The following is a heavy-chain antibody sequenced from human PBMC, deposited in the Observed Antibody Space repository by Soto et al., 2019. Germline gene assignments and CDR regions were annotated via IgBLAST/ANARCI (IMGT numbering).Heavy chain of an antibody. D-gene: IGHD2-2*01. J-gene: IGHJ6*02. CDR3: TSPNIVVVPATRGGMDV. Sequence: GGSLRLSCAASGFTFSGSAMHWVRQASRKGLEWVGRIRSKANSYATAYAASVKGRFTISRDGSKNTAYLQMNSLKTEDTAVYYCTSPNIVVVPATRGGMDVWGQGTTVTVSS. V-gene: IGHV3-73*01. CDR1: GFTFSGSA. CDR2: IRSKANSYAT.